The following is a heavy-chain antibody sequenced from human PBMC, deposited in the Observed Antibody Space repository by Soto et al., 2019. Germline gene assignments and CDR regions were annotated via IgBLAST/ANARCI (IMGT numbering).Heavy chain of an antibody. V-gene: IGHV1-69*02. D-gene: IGHD3-22*01. CDR2: IIPILGIA. CDR3: ARLLYYDSSGYPVDY. J-gene: IGHJ4*02. Sequence: GASVEVSCKASVGTFSSYISCVRQAPGQGLEWMGRIIPILGIANYAQKFQGRVTITADKSTSTAYMELSSLRSEDTAVYYCARLLYYDSSGYPVDYWGQGTLVTVSS. CDR1: VGTFSSY.